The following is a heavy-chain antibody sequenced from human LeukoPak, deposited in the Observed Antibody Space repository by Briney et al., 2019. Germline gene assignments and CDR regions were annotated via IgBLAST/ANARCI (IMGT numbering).Heavy chain of an antibody. J-gene: IGHJ4*02. CDR1: GFTFSSYG. CDR2: IWYDGSNK. V-gene: IGHV3-33*01. CDR3: ARAYSYGNFDY. Sequence: GGSLRLSCAASGFTFSSYGMHWVRQALGKGLEWVAVIWYDGSNKYYADSVKGRFTISRDNSKNTLYLQMNSLRAEDTAVYYCARAYSYGNFDYWGQGTLVTVSS. D-gene: IGHD5-18*01.